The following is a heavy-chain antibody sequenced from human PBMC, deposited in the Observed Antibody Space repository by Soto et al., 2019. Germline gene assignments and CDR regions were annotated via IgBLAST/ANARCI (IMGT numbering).Heavy chain of an antibody. Sequence: ASVKVSCKASGYTFTSYGISWVRQAPGQGLEWMGWISAYNGNTNYAQKLQGRVTMTTDTSTSTAYMELRSLRSDDTAVYYCARSKNYDILTGPHDAFDIWGQGTMVTVSS. D-gene: IGHD3-9*01. CDR2: ISAYNGNT. J-gene: IGHJ3*02. CDR3: ARSKNYDILTGPHDAFDI. CDR1: GYTFTSYG. V-gene: IGHV1-18*01.